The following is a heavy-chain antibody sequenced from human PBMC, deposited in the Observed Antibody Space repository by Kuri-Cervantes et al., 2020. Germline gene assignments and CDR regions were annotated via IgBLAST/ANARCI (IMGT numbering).Heavy chain of an antibody. CDR1: GGSVSSGSYY. V-gene: IGHV4-61*01. CDR3: ARGYQEMATLYYFDY. Sequence: SETLSLTCTVSGGSVSSGSYYWSWIRQPPGKGLEWIGYIYYSGSTNYNPSLKSRVTISVDTSKNQFSLKLSSVTAADTAVYYCARGYQEMATLYYFDYWGQGTLVTVSS. CDR2: IYYSGST. D-gene: IGHD5-24*01. J-gene: IGHJ4*02.